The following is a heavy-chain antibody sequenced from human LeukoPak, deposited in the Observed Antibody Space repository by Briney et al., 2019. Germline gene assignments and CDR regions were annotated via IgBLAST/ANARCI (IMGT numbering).Heavy chain of an antibody. J-gene: IGHJ3*02. CDR3: ARDSGTYDYKRAFDI. Sequence: HPGGSRGLSGAAPGFTFKNYWMTWFGKAPGKGLEGVAEMSRDGSEKHYVDSVKGRFTISRDNSENSLYLQMNGLRAEDTAVYYCARDSGTYDYKRAFDIWGQGTMVTVSS. D-gene: IGHD4-11*01. CDR1: GFTFKNYW. V-gene: IGHV3-7*03. CDR2: MSRDGSEK.